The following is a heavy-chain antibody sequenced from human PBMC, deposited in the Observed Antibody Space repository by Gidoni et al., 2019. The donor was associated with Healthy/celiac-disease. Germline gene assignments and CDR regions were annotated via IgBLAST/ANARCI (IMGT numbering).Heavy chain of an antibody. D-gene: IGHD3-16*01. Sequence: QVQLVQSGAEVKKPGASVKVSCKASGYTFTGYYMHWVRQAHGQGLEWMGWINPNRGGTNYAQKFQGRFTMTRDTSISTAYMELSRLRSDDTAVYYCASGVVSEGQDAFDIWGQGTMVTVSS. CDR1: GYTFTGYY. CDR3: ASGVVSEGQDAFDI. J-gene: IGHJ3*02. CDR2: INPNRGGT. V-gene: IGHV1-2*02.